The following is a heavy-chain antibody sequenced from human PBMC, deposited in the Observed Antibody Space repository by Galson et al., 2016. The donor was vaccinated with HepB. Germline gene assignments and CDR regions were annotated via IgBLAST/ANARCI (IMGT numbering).Heavy chain of an antibody. CDR2: IWYDGNNK. D-gene: IGHD4-23*01. CDR1: GFTFSNYG. V-gene: IGHV3-33*01. CDR3: ARGVTVAGTVLDY. Sequence: SLRLSCAASGFTFSNYGIHGVRQAPGKGLEWVAVIWYDGNNKYYADSVKGRFTISRDNSKKTLYLQMNSLRDEDTAVYYCARGVTVAGTVLDYWGQGILVTVSS. J-gene: IGHJ4*02.